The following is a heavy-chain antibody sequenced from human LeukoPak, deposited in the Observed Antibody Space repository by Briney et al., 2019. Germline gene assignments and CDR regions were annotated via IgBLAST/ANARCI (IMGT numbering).Heavy chain of an antibody. Sequence: GGSLRLSCAASGFTFSSFAMTWVRQAPGKGLEWVSIAFSDSRTFYADSVKGRFTISRDSSKNTVFLQMNSLRAEDTAVYYCARGDFDYWGQGTLVTVSS. CDR2: IAFSDSRT. V-gene: IGHV3-23*01. J-gene: IGHJ4*02. CDR1: GFTFSSFA. CDR3: ARGDFDY.